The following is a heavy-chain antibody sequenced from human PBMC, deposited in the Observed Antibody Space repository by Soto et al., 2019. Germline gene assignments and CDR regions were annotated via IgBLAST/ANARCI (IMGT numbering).Heavy chain of an antibody. CDR3: ARERKYYYGSGSYYQYYYYGMDV. CDR2: IWYDGSNK. J-gene: IGHJ6*02. D-gene: IGHD3-10*01. Sequence: GGSLRLSCAASGFTFSSYGMHWVRQAPGKGLEWVAVIWYDGSNKYYADSVKGRFTISRDNSKNTLYLQMNSLRTEDTAVYYCARERKYYYGSGSYYQYYYYGMDVWGQGTTVTVS. V-gene: IGHV3-33*01. CDR1: GFTFSSYG.